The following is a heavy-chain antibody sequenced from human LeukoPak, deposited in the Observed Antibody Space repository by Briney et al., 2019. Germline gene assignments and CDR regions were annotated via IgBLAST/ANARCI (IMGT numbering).Heavy chain of an antibody. Sequence: SETLSLTCTVSGGSISSYYWSWIRQPPGKGLEWIACISYSGSTKYNPPLKSRVTISVDTSKNQLSLELSSVTAADTAVYYCAREPGFDSSGYLNWFDPWGQGTLVSVS. D-gene: IGHD3-22*01. CDR2: ISYSGST. CDR3: AREPGFDSSGYLNWFDP. V-gene: IGHV4-59*01. J-gene: IGHJ5*02. CDR1: GGSISSYY.